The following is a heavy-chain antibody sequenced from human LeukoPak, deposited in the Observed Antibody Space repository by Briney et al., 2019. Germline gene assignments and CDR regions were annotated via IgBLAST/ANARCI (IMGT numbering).Heavy chain of an antibody. CDR1: GGSISSYY. CDR2: IYYSGST. Sequence: SETLSLTCTVSGGSISSYYWSWIRQPPGKGLEWIGYIYYSGSTNYNPSLKSRVTISVDTSKNQFSLKLSSVTAADTAVHYCARDTRGLLWFDYWGQGTLVTVSS. V-gene: IGHV4-59*12. J-gene: IGHJ4*02. CDR3: ARDTRGLLWFDY. D-gene: IGHD3-10*01.